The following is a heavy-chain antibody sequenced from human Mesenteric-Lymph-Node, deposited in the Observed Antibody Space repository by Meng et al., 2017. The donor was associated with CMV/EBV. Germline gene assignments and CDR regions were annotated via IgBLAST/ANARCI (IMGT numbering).Heavy chain of an antibody. CDR2: IKQDGSEK. V-gene: IGHV3-7*03. D-gene: IGHD3-10*01. CDR1: TFTVSSSY. Sequence: GESLKISCTASTFTVSSSYMSWVRQAPGKGLEWVANIKQDGSEKYYVDSVKGRFTISRDKAKDTLYLQMNSLRSEDTAFYFCVRDTSPGGADYWGQGTLVTVSS. J-gene: IGHJ4*02. CDR3: VRDTSPGGADY.